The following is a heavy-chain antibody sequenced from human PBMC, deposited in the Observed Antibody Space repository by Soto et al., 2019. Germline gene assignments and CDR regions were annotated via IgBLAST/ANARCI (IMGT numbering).Heavy chain of an antibody. J-gene: IGHJ6*02. D-gene: IGHD3-10*01. CDR1: GFTFSSYA. CDR3: ARDYFSSPYGSGSYYRRGLYYYYGMDV. Sequence: GGSLRLSCAASGFTFSSYAMHWVRQAPGKGLEWVAVISYDGSNKYYADSVKGRFTISRDNSKNTLYLQMNSLRAEDTAVYYCARDYFSSPYGSGSYYRRGLYYYYGMDVWGQGTTVTVSS. V-gene: IGHV3-30-3*01. CDR2: ISYDGSNK.